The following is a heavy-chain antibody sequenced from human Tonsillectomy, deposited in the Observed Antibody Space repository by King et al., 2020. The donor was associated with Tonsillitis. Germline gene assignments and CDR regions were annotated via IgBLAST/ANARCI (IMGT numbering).Heavy chain of an antibody. D-gene: IGHD1-26*01. Sequence: VQLVESGGGLVKPGGSLRLSCAASGFTFSNAWMSGVRQAPGKGWEWVGRIKSETDGGRTDYAAPVKGRFAISRDDSKNTLYLQMNSLTTEDTAVYYCTTDLGGSRPLFDHWGQGTLVTVSS. J-gene: IGHJ4*02. CDR1: GFTFSNAW. CDR3: TTDLGGSRPLFDH. CDR2: IKSETDGGRT. V-gene: IGHV3-15*01.